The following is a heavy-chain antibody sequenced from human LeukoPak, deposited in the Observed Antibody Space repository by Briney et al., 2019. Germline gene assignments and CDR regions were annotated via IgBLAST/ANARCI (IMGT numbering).Heavy chain of an antibody. CDR1: GGSFSGYS. Sequence: SETLSLTCAVYGGSFSGYSWSWIRQPPGKGLEWIGEINHSGSTTYNPSLKSRVTISVDTSKNQFSLKLSSVTAADTAVYYCARCLVIAAAGKRGRTFDYGGQGTLVTVSS. CDR2: INHSGST. V-gene: IGHV4-34*01. J-gene: IGHJ4*02. CDR3: ARCLVIAAAGKRGRTFDY. D-gene: IGHD6-13*01.